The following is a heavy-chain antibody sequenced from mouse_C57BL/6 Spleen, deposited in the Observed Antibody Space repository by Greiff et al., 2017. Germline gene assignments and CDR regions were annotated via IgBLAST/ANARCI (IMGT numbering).Heavy chain of an antibody. CDR1: GYSFTDYN. D-gene: IGHD1-1*01. V-gene: IGHV1-39*01. Sequence: EVKLQQSGPELVKPGASVKISCKASGYSFTDYNMNWVKQSNGKSLEWIGVINPNYGTTSYNQKFKGKATLTVDQSSSTAYMQLNSLTSEDSAVYYCARGFTTVVAPYFDYWGQGTTLTVSS. J-gene: IGHJ2*01. CDR3: ARGFTTVVAPYFDY. CDR2: INPNYGTT.